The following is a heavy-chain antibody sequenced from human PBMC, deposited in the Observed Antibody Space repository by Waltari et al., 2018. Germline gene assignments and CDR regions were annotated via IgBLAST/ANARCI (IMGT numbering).Heavy chain of an antibody. CDR2: MRGTGDYT. J-gene: IGHJ4*02. Sequence: EVQLLESGGDLEQPGGSLRISCVGSGFNFSNYAMNGVRQAPGKGREWVSTMRGTGDYTYYADSVKGRFTISRDNSKNTVFLHMNNLRVEDTAIYFCAKDQAEWLVLDGYFDSWGQGTPVTVSS. D-gene: IGHD6-19*01. CDR3: AKDQAEWLVLDGYFDS. CDR1: GFNFSNYA. V-gene: IGHV3-23*01.